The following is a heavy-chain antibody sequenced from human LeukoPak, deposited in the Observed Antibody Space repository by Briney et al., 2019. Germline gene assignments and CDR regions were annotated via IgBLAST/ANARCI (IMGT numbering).Heavy chain of an antibody. J-gene: IGHJ4*02. CDR3: AKDPTPGYSSSWYCRD. V-gene: IGHV3-53*05. CDR1: GFTVSSNY. CDR2: IYSGGST. D-gene: IGHD6-13*01. Sequence: GGSLRLSCAASGFTVSSNYMSWVRQAPGKGLEWVSVIYSGGSTYYADSVKGRFTISRDNSKNTLYLQMNSLRAEDTAVYYCAKDPTPGYSSSWYCRDWGQGTLVTVSS.